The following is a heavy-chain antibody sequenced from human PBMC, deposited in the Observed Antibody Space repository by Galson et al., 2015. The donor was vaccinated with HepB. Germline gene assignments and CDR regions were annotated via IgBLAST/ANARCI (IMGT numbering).Heavy chain of an antibody. CDR1: GYTFTSYY. V-gene: IGHV1-46*01. Sequence: SVKVSCKASGYTFTSYYMHWVRQAPGQGLEWMGIINPSGGSTSYAQKFQGRVTMTRDTSTSTVYMELSSLRSEDTAAYYCARAGGQLRYFDWSYYYYGMDVWGQGTTVTVSS. J-gene: IGHJ6*02. CDR3: ARAGGQLRYFDWSYYYYGMDV. CDR2: INPSGGST. D-gene: IGHD3-9*01.